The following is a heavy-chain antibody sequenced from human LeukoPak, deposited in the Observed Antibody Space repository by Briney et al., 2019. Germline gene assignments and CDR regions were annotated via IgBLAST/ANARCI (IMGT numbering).Heavy chain of an antibody. CDR2: INSDGSIT. Sequence: GGSPRLSCAASGFTFSSYWMHWVRQTPGKGLVWVSRINSDGSITSYADSVKGRFTISRDNSKNTLYLQMNSLRAEDTAVYYCAKELLLWFGEFGGDYWGQGTLVTVSS. J-gene: IGHJ4*02. CDR1: GFTFSSYW. D-gene: IGHD3-10*01. V-gene: IGHV3-74*01. CDR3: AKELLLWFGEFGGDY.